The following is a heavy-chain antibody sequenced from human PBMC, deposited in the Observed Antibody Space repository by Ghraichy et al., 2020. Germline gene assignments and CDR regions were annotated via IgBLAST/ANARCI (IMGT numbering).Heavy chain of an antibody. V-gene: IGHV3-23*01. CDR1: GFTFSTYA. J-gene: IGHJ6*02. CDR2: IGATGTTT. D-gene: IGHD4-11*01. CDR3: AVYSPTYAMDV. Sequence: LSLTCAASGFTFSTYAMSWVRQAPGKGLEWVSTIGATGTTTYYADSVEGRFTISRDNSKNTLYLQLNSLRVEDTAVYYCAVYSPTYAMDVWGQGTTVTVSS.